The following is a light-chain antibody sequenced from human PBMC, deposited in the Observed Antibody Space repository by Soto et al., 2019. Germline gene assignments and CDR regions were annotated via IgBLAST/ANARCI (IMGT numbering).Light chain of an antibody. CDR1: QSVSSK. J-gene: IGKJ1*01. CDR3: QHYNDWPPTWT. Sequence: EIVMTQSPATLSVSPGERATLSCWASQSVSSKLAWYQQKPGQTPRVLIYSASTRAIGIPARFSGSGFGTEFTLTISSLQSEDSAVYYCQHYNDWPPTWTFGQGTRVEVK. CDR2: SAS. V-gene: IGKV3-15*01.